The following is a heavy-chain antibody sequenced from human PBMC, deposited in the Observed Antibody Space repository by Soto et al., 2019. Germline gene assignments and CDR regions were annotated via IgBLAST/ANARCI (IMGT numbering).Heavy chain of an antibody. CDR2: TSGNGVNT. CDR1: GFTFNTYD. J-gene: IGHJ4*02. CDR3: AKRKPCSGGTCYPLDC. V-gene: IGHV3-23*01. D-gene: IGHD2-15*01. Sequence: EVQLLESGGGLVQPGGSLRLSCAGSGFTFNTYDMFWARQAPGKGLEWVSATSGNGVNTYYADSVKGRFTISRDNXKIXLYLQMNSLRAEDTAIYYCAKRKPCSGGTCYPLDCWGQGTLVTVSS.